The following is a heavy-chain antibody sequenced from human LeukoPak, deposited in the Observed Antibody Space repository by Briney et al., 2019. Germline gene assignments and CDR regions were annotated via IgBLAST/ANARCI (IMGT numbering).Heavy chain of an antibody. CDR1: GYTFTSYA. CDR3: ARDLNPLWFGELYTFDY. Sequence: ASVKVSCKASGYTFTSYAMHWVRQAPGQRLEWMGWINAGNGNTKYSQKFQGRVTITRDTTASTAYMELSSLRSEDTAVYYRARDLNPLWFGELYTFDYWGQGTLVTVSS. J-gene: IGHJ4*02. D-gene: IGHD3-10*01. CDR2: INAGNGNT. V-gene: IGHV1-3*01.